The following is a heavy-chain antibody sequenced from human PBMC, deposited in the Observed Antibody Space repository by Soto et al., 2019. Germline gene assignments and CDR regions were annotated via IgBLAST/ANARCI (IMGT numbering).Heavy chain of an antibody. CDR3: ARGLYYDFWSGYYTGAPYNWFDP. CDR2: IYYSGST. V-gene: IGHV4-59*01. D-gene: IGHD3-3*01. CDR1: GGSISSYY. Sequence: PSETLSLTCTVSGGSISSYYWSWIRQPPGKGLEWIGYIYYSGSTNYNPSLKSRVTISVDTSKNQFSLKLSSVTAADTAVYYCARGLYYDFWSGYYTGAPYNWFDPWGQGALVTVS. J-gene: IGHJ5*02.